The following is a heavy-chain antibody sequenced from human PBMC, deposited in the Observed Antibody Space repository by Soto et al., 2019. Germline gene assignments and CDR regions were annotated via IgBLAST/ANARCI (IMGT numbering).Heavy chain of an antibody. CDR1: GGSISSISYY. CDR2: IYYSGST. D-gene: IGHD3-22*01. Sequence: SETLSLTCTVYGGSISSISYYWGWIRQHPGKGLEWIGSIYYSGSTYYNPSLKSRVTISVDTSKNQFSLKLSSVTAADTAVYYCSRRNYYDSRGLFDYWGQGTLVTVSS. V-gene: IGHV4-39*01. J-gene: IGHJ4*02. CDR3: SRRNYYDSRGLFDY.